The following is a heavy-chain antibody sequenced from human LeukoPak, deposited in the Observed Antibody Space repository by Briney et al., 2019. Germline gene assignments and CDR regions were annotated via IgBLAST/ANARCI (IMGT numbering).Heavy chain of an antibody. CDR1: GGTFSSYA. J-gene: IGHJ6*02. CDR2: IIPIFGTA. V-gene: IGHV1-69*13. Sequence: ASVKVSCKASGGTFSSYAISWVRQAPGQGLEWMGGIIPIFGTANYAQKLQGRVTITADESTSTAYMELSSLRSEDTAVYYCARANLAVAGPYYYYYGMDVWGQGTTVTVSS. D-gene: IGHD6-19*01. CDR3: ARANLAVAGPYYYYYGMDV.